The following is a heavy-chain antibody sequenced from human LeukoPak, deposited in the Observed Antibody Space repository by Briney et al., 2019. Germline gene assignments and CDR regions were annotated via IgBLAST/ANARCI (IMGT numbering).Heavy chain of an antibody. J-gene: IGHJ1*01. V-gene: IGHV4-39*01. CDR2: IYYDGST. CDR3: AKPQRQLIRWVNFQH. CDR1: GGSIGNSRYY. Sequence: PSETPSLTCTVSGGSIGNSRYYWGWIRQPPGKGLEWIGSIYYDGSTYYNLSLKSRVTISVDTSKNQFSLNLSSVTAADTAMYYCAKPQRQLIRWVNFQHWGQGTLVIVSS. D-gene: IGHD4-23*01.